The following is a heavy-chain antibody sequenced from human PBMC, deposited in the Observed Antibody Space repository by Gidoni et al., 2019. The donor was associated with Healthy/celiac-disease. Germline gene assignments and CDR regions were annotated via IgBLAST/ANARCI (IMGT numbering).Heavy chain of an antibody. Sequence: EVQLVESGGGLVQPGGSLRLSCAADGFTFSSYSMNWVRQAPGKGLEWVSYISSSSSTIYYADSVKGRFTISRDNAKNSLYLQMNSLRAEDTAVYYCARDKCSGGSCYSDYYYGMDVWGQGTTVTVSS. J-gene: IGHJ6*02. CDR1: GFTFSSYS. D-gene: IGHD2-15*01. CDR2: ISSSSSTI. V-gene: IGHV3-48*04. CDR3: ARDKCSGGSCYSDYYYGMDV.